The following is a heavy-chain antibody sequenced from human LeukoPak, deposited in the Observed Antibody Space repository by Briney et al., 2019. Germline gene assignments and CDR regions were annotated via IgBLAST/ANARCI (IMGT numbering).Heavy chain of an antibody. Sequence: KSSETLSLTCTVSGGSISSYYWSWIRQPAGKGLEWIGRIYTSGSTNYNPSLKSRVTMSVDTSKNQFSLKLSSVTAADTAVYYCARDKVVVVPAATNFGRAVWFDPWGQGTLVTVSS. D-gene: IGHD2-2*01. J-gene: IGHJ5*02. CDR2: IYTSGST. CDR3: ARDKVVVVPAATNFGRAVWFDP. V-gene: IGHV4-4*07. CDR1: GGSISSYY.